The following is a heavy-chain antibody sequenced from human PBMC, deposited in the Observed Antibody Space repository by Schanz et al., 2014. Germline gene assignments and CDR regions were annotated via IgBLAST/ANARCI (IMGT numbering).Heavy chain of an antibody. CDR3: ARDGEAAAGCDY. Sequence: QVQLVQSGAEVKKPGASVRLSCEASGYTFTSYDINWARQAPGQGLEWMGIINPSGGSTSYAQKFQGRVTMTRDTSTSTVYMELSSLRSEDTAVYYCARDGEAAAGCDYWGQGTLVTVSS. D-gene: IGHD6-13*01. V-gene: IGHV1-46*03. CDR1: GYTFTSYD. J-gene: IGHJ4*02. CDR2: INPSGGST.